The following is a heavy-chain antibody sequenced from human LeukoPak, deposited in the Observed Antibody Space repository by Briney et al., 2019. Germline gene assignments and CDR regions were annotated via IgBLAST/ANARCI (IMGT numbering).Heavy chain of an antibody. CDR2: ISYDGSNK. J-gene: IGHJ4*02. V-gene: IGHV3-30*18. D-gene: IGHD6-13*01. Sequence: GRSLRLSCAASGFTFSSYGMHWVRQAPGKGLEWVAVISYDGSNKYYADSVEGRFTISRDNSKNTLYLQMNSLRAEDTAVYYCAKDEEYSSSWTHLDYWGQGTLVTVSS. CDR1: GFTFSSYG. CDR3: AKDEEYSSSWTHLDY.